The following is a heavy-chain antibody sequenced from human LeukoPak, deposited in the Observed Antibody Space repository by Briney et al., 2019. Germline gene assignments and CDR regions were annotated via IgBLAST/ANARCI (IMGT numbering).Heavy chain of an antibody. CDR3: AKDTLYYYDSSGYIIDY. CDR2: IGSGSVDK. Sequence: GGSLRLSCAASGFSFNIYAMGWVRQAPGKGLEWVSVIGSGSVDKHYADTVRGRFDISRDNSKNRLFLQMNSLRAEDTAVYYCAKDTLYYYDSSGYIIDYWGQGTLVTVSS. V-gene: IGHV3-23*01. J-gene: IGHJ4*02. D-gene: IGHD3-22*01. CDR1: GFSFNIYA.